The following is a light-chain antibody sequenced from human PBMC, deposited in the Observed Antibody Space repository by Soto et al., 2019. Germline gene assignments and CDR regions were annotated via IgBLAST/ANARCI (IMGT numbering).Light chain of an antibody. CDR3: QQYNNLPPWT. V-gene: IGKV3-15*01. Sequence: EILMTQSPDTVSVSPGERVTLSCRASQSVGSNLAWYQQKPGQPPRLLMYGVSTRATGIPARFSGSGSGTDFTLTISSLQSEDIAVYSCQQYNNLPPWTVGQGTKVELK. CDR2: GVS. CDR1: QSVGSN. J-gene: IGKJ1*01.